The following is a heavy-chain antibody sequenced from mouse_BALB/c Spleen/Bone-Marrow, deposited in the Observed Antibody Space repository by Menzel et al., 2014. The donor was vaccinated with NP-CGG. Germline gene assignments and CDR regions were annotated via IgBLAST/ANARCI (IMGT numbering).Heavy chain of an antibody. CDR3: ARGGNDLDY. D-gene: IGHD2-1*01. CDR2: IRNKANGYTS. J-gene: IGHJ2*01. Sequence: DVMLVESGGGLVQPGGSLRLSCATSGFTFTDYYMSWVRQPPGKALEWLGFIRNKANGYTSEYSASVKGRFTISRDHSQSILYLQMNTLRTEDSAAYYCARGGNDLDYWGQGTTLTVSS. V-gene: IGHV7-3*02. CDR1: GFTFTDYY.